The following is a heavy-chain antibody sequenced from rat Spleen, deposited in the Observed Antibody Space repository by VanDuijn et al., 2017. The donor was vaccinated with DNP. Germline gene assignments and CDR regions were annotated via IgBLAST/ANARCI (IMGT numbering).Heavy chain of an antibody. CDR2: ISSGGST. Sequence: QVQLKESGPGLVQPSQTLSLTCTVSGFSLTSYNVHWVRQPPGKGLEWIAAISSGGSTNYNSALKSRLSISRDTSKSQVFLKMNSLQTEDTAMFFCASGYGNYWGQGVMVTVSA. CDR1: GFSLTSYN. D-gene: IGHD4-3*01. CDR3: ASGYGNY. J-gene: IGHJ2*01. V-gene: IGHV2-6*01.